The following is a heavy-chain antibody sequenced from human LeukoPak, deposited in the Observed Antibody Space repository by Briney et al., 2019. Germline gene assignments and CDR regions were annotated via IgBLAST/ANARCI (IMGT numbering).Heavy chain of an antibody. V-gene: IGHV4-4*02. D-gene: IGHD6-6*01. CDR2: IFHSGNT. J-gene: IGHJ4*02. Sequence: PSETLSLTCAVSGDSISSSNYWTWARQPPGKGLEWIGEIFHSGNTIYNPSLKSRVTISVDTSKNQFSLKLSSVTAADTAVYYCARGLRQLVRSWHYWGQGTLVTVSS. CDR3: ARGLRQLVRSWHY. CDR1: GDSISSSNY.